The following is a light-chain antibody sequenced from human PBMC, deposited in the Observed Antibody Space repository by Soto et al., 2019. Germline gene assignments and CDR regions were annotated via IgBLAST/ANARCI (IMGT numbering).Light chain of an antibody. J-gene: IGLJ2*01. CDR1: SSNIGAGYD. V-gene: IGLV1-40*01. CDR3: QSYASSLSRV. Sequence: QSVLTQPPSVSGAPGQRVTISCTGSSSNIGAGYDVHWYQQLPGTAPKLLIYGNSNRPSGVPDRFSGSKSGTSASLAITGLQAEDEADYSCQSYASSLSRVFGGGTKVTVL. CDR2: GNS.